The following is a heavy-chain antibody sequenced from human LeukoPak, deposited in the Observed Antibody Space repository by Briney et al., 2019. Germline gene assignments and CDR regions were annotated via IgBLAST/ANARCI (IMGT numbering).Heavy chain of an antibody. CDR1: GGSISSYY. CDR2: IYYSGST. J-gene: IGHJ6*02. D-gene: IGHD5-12*01. CDR3: ARQSGYDYSYYYGMDV. Sequence: PSETLSLTCTVSGGSISSYYWSWIRQPLGKGLEWIGYIYYSGSTNYNPSLKSRVTISVDTSKNQFSLKLSSVTAADTAVYYCARQSGYDYSYYYGMDVWGQGTTVTVSS. V-gene: IGHV4-59*08.